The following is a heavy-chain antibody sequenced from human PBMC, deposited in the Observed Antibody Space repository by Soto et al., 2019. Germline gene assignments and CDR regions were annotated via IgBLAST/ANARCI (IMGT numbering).Heavy chain of an antibody. CDR3: AKDGKMEVAWDPFDI. CDR2: ISGSGGST. J-gene: IGHJ3*02. D-gene: IGHD5-12*01. Sequence: GRSLRLSCAPSLFTGSSYAISWVPYAPCNGLEWCSAISGSGGSTHYADSLQGRFTMSRDNSKNTLYLEMNSLRADDTAVYYCAKDGKMEVAWDPFDIWGKAI. V-gene: IGHV3-23*01. CDR1: LFTGSSYA.